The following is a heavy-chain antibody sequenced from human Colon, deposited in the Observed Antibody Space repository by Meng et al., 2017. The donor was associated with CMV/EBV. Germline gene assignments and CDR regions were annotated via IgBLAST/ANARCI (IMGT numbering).Heavy chain of an antibody. CDR3: AKVRDSGGWGSLDH. J-gene: IGHJ4*02. CDR1: GVKFGRRG. Sequence: GVKFGRRGVHGVRQAPGKGLKWLTVIWFDDSKKHDADTLKGRFTISRDNFKNTLYLHMDNLGADDTAVYYCAKVRDSGGWGSLDHWGQGILVTVSS. V-gene: IGHV3-33*06. CDR2: IWFDDSKK. D-gene: IGHD6-19*01.